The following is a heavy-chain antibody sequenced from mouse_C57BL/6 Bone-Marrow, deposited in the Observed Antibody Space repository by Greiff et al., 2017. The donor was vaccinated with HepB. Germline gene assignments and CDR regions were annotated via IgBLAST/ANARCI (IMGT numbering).Heavy chain of an antibody. CDR2: IYPGSGNT. D-gene: IGHD1-1*01. J-gene: IGHJ2*01. V-gene: IGHV1-66*01. CDR3: AIEGGTPYFDY. CDR1: GYSFTSYY. Sequence: QVQLQQSGPELVKPGASVKISCKASGYSFTSYYIHWVKQRPGQGLEWIGWIYPGSGNTKYNEKFKGKATLTADTSSSTAYMQLSSLTSEDSAVYYCAIEGGTPYFDYWGQGTTLTVSS.